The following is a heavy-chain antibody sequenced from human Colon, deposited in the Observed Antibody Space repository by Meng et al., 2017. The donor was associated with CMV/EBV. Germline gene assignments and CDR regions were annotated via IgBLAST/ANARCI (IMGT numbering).Heavy chain of an antibody. V-gene: IGHV1-2*02. CDR2: INPNSGGT. J-gene: IGHJ4*02. CDR3: ARDWYPGDRRGSFDY. CDR1: EYTFTGYY. D-gene: IGHD3-22*01. Sequence: QVPLVQFGCEVQKPGASVKVSCKASEYTFTGYYMHWVLQAPGQGPEWMGWINPNSGGTNYAQKFQGRVTMTRDTSITTAYMELSRLRSDDTAVYYCARDWYPGDRRGSFDYWGQGTLVTVSS.